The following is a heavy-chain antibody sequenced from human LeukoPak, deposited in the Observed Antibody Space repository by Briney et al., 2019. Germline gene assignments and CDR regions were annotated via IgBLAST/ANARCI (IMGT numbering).Heavy chain of an antibody. V-gene: IGHV3-30*02. J-gene: IGHJ6*03. CDR1: GFTFSSYG. Sequence: GGSLRLSCAASGFTFSSYGMHWVRQAPGKGLEWVAFIRCDGSNKYYADSVKGRFTISRDNSKNTLYLQMNSLRAEDTAVYYCAKDQFTYGSGGMDVWGKGTTVTISS. D-gene: IGHD3-10*01. CDR3: AKDQFTYGSGGMDV. CDR2: IRCDGSNK.